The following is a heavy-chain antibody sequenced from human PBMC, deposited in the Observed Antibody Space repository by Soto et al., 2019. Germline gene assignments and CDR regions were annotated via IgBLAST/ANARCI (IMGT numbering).Heavy chain of an antibody. J-gene: IGHJ4*02. D-gene: IGHD6-19*01. Sequence: QLQLQESGSGLVKPSQTLSLTCAVSGGSISSGGYSWSWIRQPPGKGLEWIGYIYHSGSTYYNPALQSRVTVAVDRSKTQVSLKLSSVTAADTAVYYCASSGGLGAVAADYWGQGTLVTVSS. V-gene: IGHV4-30-2*01. CDR1: GGSISSGGYS. CDR3: ASSGGLGAVAADY. CDR2: IYHSGST.